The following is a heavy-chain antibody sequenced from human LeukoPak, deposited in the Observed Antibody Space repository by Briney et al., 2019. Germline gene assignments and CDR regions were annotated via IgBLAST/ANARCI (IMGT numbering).Heavy chain of an antibody. J-gene: IGHJ4*02. Sequence: GGSLRRSCAASGFTFSSYAMSWVRQAPGKGLEWVSAISGSGGSPYYADSVKGRFTISRDNSKNTLYLQRNRRKAGDRAVYYCAKDLREYSSSHWGQGTPVTGSS. D-gene: IGHD6-6*01. CDR1: GFTFSSYA. CDR3: AKDLREYSSSH. V-gene: IGHV3-23*01. CDR2: ISGSGGSP.